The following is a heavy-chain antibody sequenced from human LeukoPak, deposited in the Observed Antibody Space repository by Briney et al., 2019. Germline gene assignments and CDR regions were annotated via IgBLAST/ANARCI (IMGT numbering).Heavy chain of an antibody. CDR2: INPSGGST. Sequence: GASVKVSCKASGYTFTTYYMHWVRQAPGQGLEWMGIINPSGGSTSYAQKFQGRVTVTRDMSTSTFYMELSSLRSEGTAVYYCARGGGRSTEGGVWFYYYYMDVWGKGTTVTVSS. V-gene: IGHV1-46*01. CDR3: ARGGGRSTEGGVWFYYYYMDV. J-gene: IGHJ6*03. CDR1: GYTFTTYY. D-gene: IGHD3-16*01.